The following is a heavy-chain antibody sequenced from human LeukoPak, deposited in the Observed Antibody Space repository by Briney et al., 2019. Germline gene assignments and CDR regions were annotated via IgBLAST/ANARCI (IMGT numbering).Heavy chain of an antibody. D-gene: IGHD2-15*01. Sequence: PGGSLRLSCVASGFTFTSFAMSWVRQAPGKGPEWVSAISASGGDTYYADSVKGRFTISRDISRNTLYLQMNSLRADDTAVYYCAKATNRGQWYYFDYWGQGTLVTVSS. V-gene: IGHV3-23*01. CDR3: AKATNRGQWYYFDY. J-gene: IGHJ4*02. CDR2: ISASGGDT. CDR1: GFTFTSFA.